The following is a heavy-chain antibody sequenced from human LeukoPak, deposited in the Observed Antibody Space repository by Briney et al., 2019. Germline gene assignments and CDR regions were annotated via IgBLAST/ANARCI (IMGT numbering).Heavy chain of an antibody. D-gene: IGHD3-10*01. V-gene: IGHV3-48*03. CDR1: GFDFSRYE. CDR3: ASELWYKRFQH. J-gene: IGHJ4*02. CDR2: ISSSGTTI. Sequence: GGSLRLSCTASGFDFSRYEVNGVRQSPGRGLEWVSFISSSGTTIHYADSVKGRFTVSRDNAKNSLFLQMNSLRAEDTAVYYCASELWYKRFQHGGQRPLVTVSS.